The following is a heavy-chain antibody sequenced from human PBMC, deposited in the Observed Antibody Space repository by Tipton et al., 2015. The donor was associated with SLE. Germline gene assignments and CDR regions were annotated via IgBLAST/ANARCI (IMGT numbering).Heavy chain of an antibody. D-gene: IGHD2-21*01. CDR2: IIPIFGTA. CDR1: GGTFSNYA. CDR3: HSLGYYFYYGMDA. J-gene: IGHJ6*02. V-gene: IGHV1-69*01. Sequence: QSGAEVKKPGSSVKVSCKASGGTFSNYAISWVRQAPGQGLEWMGGIIPIFGTANYAQKFQDRVTITADESTNTAYMELSSLRSEDTAVYYGHSLGYYFYYGMDAWAPGPTFSASS.